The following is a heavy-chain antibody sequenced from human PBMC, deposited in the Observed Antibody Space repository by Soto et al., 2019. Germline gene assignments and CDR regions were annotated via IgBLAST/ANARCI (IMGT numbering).Heavy chain of an antibody. CDR1: GGSISSGGYS. CDR3: ARDYYDSSGTAYNWFDP. J-gene: IGHJ5*02. V-gene: IGHV4-30-2*01. D-gene: IGHD3-22*01. Sequence: TLSLTCAVSGGSISSGGYSWSWIRQPPGKGLEWIGYIYHSGSTYYNPSLKSRVTISVDRSKNQFSLKLGSVTAADTAVYYCARDYYDSSGTAYNWFDPWGQGTLVTVS. CDR2: IYHSGST.